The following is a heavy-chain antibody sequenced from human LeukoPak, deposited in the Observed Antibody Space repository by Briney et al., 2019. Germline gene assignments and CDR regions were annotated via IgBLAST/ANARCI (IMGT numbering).Heavy chain of an antibody. V-gene: IGHV1-18*01. CDR2: ISAYNGNT. D-gene: IGHD3-10*01. CDR1: GGTFSSYA. CDR3: ARATYYYGSGSLDY. Sequence: GASVKVSCKASGGTFSSYAISWVRQAPGQGLEWMGWISAYNGNTNYAQKLQGRVTMTTDTSTSTAYMELSSLRSEDTAVYYCARATYYYGSGSLDYWGQGTLVTVSS. J-gene: IGHJ4*02.